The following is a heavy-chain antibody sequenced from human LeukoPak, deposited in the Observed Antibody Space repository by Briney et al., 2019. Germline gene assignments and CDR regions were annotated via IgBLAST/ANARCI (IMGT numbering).Heavy chain of an antibody. CDR3: ARVYYDSSGYYYRWFDP. D-gene: IGHD3-22*01. CDR1: GFTVSSNY. CDR2: IYSGGST. J-gene: IGHJ5*02. Sequence: PGGSLRLSCAASGFTVSSNYMSWVRQAPGKGLEWVSVIYSGGSTYYADSVKGRFTISRHNSKNTLYLQMNSLRAEDTAVYYCARVYYDSSGYYYRWFDPWGQGTLVTVSS. V-gene: IGHV3-53*04.